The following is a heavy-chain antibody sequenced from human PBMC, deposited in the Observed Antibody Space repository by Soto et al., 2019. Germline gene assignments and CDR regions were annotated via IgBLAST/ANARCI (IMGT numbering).Heavy chain of an antibody. CDR1: GGSFSGYY. V-gene: IGHV4-34*01. CDR3: ARGHWYFDL. Sequence: QVQLQQWGAGLLKPSETLSLTCAVYGGSFSGYYWSWIRQPPGKGLEWIGEINHSGSTNYNPSLKSRVTKSVDTSKNQFSLKLSSVTAADTAVYFCARGHWYFDLWGRGTLVTVSS. CDR2: INHSGST. J-gene: IGHJ2*01.